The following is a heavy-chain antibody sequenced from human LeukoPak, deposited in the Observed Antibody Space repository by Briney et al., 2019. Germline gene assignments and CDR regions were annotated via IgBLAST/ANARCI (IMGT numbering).Heavy chain of an antibody. D-gene: IGHD1-26*01. J-gene: IGHJ4*02. CDR1: GFTFNIYA. CDR3: ARTMYITGSSDFDY. V-gene: IGHV3-30-3*01. Sequence: GRSLRLSCAASGFTFNIYAMHWVRQAPGKGLEWVAVISYDGSKTYYADSVKGRFTISRDNSKNTLYLQMNSLRAEDTALYYCARTMYITGSSDFDYWGQGTLVTVSS. CDR2: ISYDGSKT.